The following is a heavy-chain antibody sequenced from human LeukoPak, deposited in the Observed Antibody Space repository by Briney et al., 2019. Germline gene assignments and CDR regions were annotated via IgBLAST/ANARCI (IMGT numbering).Heavy chain of an antibody. CDR1: GFTFSSYA. CDR3: AKDLFTVTTLAFDI. D-gene: IGHD4-17*01. CDR2: ISGGGGST. V-gene: IGHV3-23*01. J-gene: IGHJ3*02. Sequence: PGGSLRLSCAASGFTFSSYAASWVRQAPGKGLDWVSAISGGGGSTYYADSVNGRFTISRDNSKNTLYLQMNSLRAEDTAVYYCAKDLFTVTTLAFDIWGQGTMVTVSS.